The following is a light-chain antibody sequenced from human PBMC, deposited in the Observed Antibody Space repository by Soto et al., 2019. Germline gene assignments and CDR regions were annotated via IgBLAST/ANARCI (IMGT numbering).Light chain of an antibody. V-gene: IGKV3-11*01. J-gene: IGKJ2*01. CDR3: QQRSNWSPYT. CDR2: DAS. Sequence: DIVLTQSPATLSLSPGERATLSCRASQSVSSYLAWYQQKPGQAPRLLIYDASNSATGIPARFSGSGSGTEFTLPISSLEHEDFAVYYCQQRSNWSPYTFGQGTKLEIK. CDR1: QSVSSY.